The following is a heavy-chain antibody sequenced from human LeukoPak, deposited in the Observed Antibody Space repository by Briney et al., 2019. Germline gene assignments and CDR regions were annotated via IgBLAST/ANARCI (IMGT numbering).Heavy chain of an antibody. J-gene: IGHJ4*02. V-gene: IGHV3-30*04. CDR3: AKDLSRGGFDY. CDR1: GFTFSSYA. D-gene: IGHD3-16*01. CDR2: ISYDGSNK. Sequence: PGGSLRLSCAASGFTFSSYAMHWVRQAPGKGLEWVAVISYDGSNKYYADSVKGRFTISRDNSKNTLYLQMNRLRAEDTAVYYCAKDLSRGGFDYWGQGTLVTVSS.